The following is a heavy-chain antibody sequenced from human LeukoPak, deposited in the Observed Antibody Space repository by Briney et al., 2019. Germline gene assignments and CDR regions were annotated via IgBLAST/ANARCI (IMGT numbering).Heavy chain of an antibody. V-gene: IGHV1-8*02. Sequence: ASVKVSCKASGYTFTGYYMHWVRQAPGQGLEWMGWMNPNSGNTGYAQKFQGRVTMTRNTSISTAYMELSSLRSEDTAVYYCARDQDIVVVVAALRQREMGGFDPWGQGTLVTVSS. J-gene: IGHJ5*02. CDR1: GYTFTGYY. CDR2: MNPNSGNT. CDR3: ARDQDIVVVVAALRQREMGGFDP. D-gene: IGHD2-15*01.